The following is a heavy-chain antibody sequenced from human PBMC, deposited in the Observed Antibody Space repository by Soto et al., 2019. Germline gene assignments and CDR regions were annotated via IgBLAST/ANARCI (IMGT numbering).Heavy chain of an antibody. D-gene: IGHD5-12*01. CDR1: GITFSNAW. Sequence: GESLKISCAGSGITFSNAWMSWVRQAAGKGLEWVGRIKSKTDDGTTDYAAPVKGRFTVSRDDSKNTVYLRMNSLKTEDTAVYYCATERGYDTPSGNSIDHWGQGTLVTVSS. J-gene: IGHJ4*02. V-gene: IGHV3-15*01. CDR3: ATERGYDTPSGNSIDH. CDR2: IKSKTDDGTT.